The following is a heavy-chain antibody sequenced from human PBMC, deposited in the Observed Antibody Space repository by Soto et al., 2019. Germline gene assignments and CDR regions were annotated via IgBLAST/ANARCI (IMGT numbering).Heavy chain of an antibody. CDR1: GFTFSSYA. Sequence: PGGSLRLSCAASGFTFSSYAMSWVRQAPGKGLEWVSAISGSGGSTYYADSVKGRFTISRDNSKNTLYLQMNSLRAEDTAVYYCAKLGDTAMGRYYYYYYGMDVWGQGTTVTVSS. CDR3: AKLGDTAMGRYYYYYYGMDV. D-gene: IGHD5-18*01. V-gene: IGHV3-23*01. J-gene: IGHJ6*02. CDR2: ISGSGGST.